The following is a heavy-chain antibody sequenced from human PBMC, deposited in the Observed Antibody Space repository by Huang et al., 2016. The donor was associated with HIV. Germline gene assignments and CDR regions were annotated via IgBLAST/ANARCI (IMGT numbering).Heavy chain of an antibody. J-gene: IGHJ6*02. CDR3: ATKTAAMDI. CDR1: TFRFGAYG. D-gene: IGHD1-7*01. V-gene: IGHV3-7*01. Sequence: VESGGRLVQPGGSLRLSCVGSTFRFGAYGMSWVRQSQGKGVEWVANIKQEEREKYYVDSVKGRFNISRDNAKKVLFLEMNNVRVEDTATYYCATKTAAMDIWGQGTTVTVS. CDR2: IKQEEREK.